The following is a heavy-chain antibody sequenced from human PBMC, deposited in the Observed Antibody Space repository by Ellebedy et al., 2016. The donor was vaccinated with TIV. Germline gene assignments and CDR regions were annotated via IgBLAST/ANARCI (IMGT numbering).Heavy chain of an antibody. CDR3: AKDAAFQPAISAAGLALDY. Sequence: GESLKISCAASGFPFSSFEFNWVRQSPGKGLEWVSYISSSGTTKYYADSVKGRFTISRDNAKNSLYLQMNSLRPEETAIYYCAKDAAFQPAISAAGLALDYWGQGTLVTVSS. V-gene: IGHV3-48*03. CDR2: ISSSGTTK. CDR1: GFPFSSFE. J-gene: IGHJ4*02. D-gene: IGHD6-13*01.